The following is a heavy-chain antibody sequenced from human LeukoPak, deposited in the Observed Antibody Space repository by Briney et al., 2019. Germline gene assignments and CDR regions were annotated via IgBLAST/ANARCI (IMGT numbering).Heavy chain of an antibody. CDR2: ISGSGGST. Sequence: GGSLRLSCAASGFTFSSYAMSWVRQAPGKGLEWVSAISGSGGSTYYADSVKGRFTISRDNSKNTLYLQMNSLRAEDTAVYYCAKGYGEYQLLFWVDYWGQGPLVTVSS. CDR3: AKGYGEYQLLFWVDY. J-gene: IGHJ4*02. V-gene: IGHV3-23*01. D-gene: IGHD2-2*01. CDR1: GFTFSSYA.